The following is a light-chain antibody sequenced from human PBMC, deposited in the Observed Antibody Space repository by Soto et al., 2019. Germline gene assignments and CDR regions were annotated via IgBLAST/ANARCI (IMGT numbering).Light chain of an antibody. CDR3: QQYGGSPPGYL. Sequence: EIVLTQSPGTLSLSPGERATLSCRASQSLSSSYLAWYQQKPGQSPRLLIYDTSSRATGVPDRFSGSGSGTDFTLTISRLEPEDFAVYFCQQYGGSPPGYLFGQGTKLEIK. CDR2: DTS. CDR1: QSLSSSY. V-gene: IGKV3-20*01. J-gene: IGKJ2*01.